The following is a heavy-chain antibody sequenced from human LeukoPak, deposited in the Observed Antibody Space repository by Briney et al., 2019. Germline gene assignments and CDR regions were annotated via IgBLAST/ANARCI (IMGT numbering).Heavy chain of an antibody. CDR3: ARAYDSSGYSVY. CDR1: GFTFSSYS. D-gene: IGHD3-22*01. Sequence: GGSLRLSCAASGFTFSSYSMNWVRQAPGKGLEWVSVIYSGGSTYYADSVKGRFTISRDNSKNTLYLQMNTLRAEDTAVYYCARAYDSSGYSVYWGQGTLVTVSS. V-gene: IGHV3-53*01. CDR2: IYSGGST. J-gene: IGHJ4*02.